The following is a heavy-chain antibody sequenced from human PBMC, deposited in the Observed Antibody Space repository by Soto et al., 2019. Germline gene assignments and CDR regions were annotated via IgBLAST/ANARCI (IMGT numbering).Heavy chain of an antibody. D-gene: IGHD3-10*01. CDR2: IQYNGYS. J-gene: IGHJ6*02. V-gene: IGHV4-59*08. CDR1: GGCITNYY. Sequence: QVQLQESGPGLVKPSETQSLTCTVSGGCITNYYCSWFRQPPGKGLEWIGYIQYNGYSAYNLSLKRRVTMSMDTSKTQFSLMLESVTATDTAVYYCARHGFGSLHGLVDVWGQGTTVIVSS. CDR3: ARHGFGSLHGLVDV.